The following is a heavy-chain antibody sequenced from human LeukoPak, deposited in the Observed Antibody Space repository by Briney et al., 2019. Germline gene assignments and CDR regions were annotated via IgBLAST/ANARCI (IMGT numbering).Heavy chain of an antibody. Sequence: PGGSLRLSCAASGFTFSSYGMSWVRQAPGKGLERVAAISSSGGSTYYADSMKGRFTISRDNSKNTLYLQMNSLRGEDTAVYYCAKDSWSAFSSNWHDFDYWGQGTLVTVSS. CDR3: AKDSWSAFSSNWHDFDY. CDR2: ISSSGGST. J-gene: IGHJ4*02. D-gene: IGHD6-13*01. CDR1: GFTFSSYG. V-gene: IGHV3-23*01.